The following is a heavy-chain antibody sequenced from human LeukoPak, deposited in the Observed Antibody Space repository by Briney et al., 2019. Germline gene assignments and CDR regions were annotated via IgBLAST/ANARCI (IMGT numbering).Heavy chain of an antibody. J-gene: IGHJ4*02. D-gene: IGHD3-10*01. CDR2: IIPIFGTA. CDR3: ARVEYGSGTQRWYFDY. Sequence: SVKVSCKASGGTFSSYAISWVRQAPGQGLEWMGGIIPIFGTANYAQKFQGRATITTDKSTSTAYMELSSLRSEDTAVYYCARVEYGSGTQRWYFDYWGQGTLVTVSS. V-gene: IGHV1-69*05. CDR1: GGTFSSYA.